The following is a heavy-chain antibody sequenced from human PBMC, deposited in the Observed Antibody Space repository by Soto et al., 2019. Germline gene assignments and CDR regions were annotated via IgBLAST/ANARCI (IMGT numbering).Heavy chain of an antibody. CDR3: ARAMDSYDYIWGSYRYDAFDI. CDR1: GYTFTGYY. V-gene: IGHV1-2*04. D-gene: IGHD3-16*02. Sequence: QVQLVQSGAEVKKPGASVKVSCKASGYTFTGYYMHWVRQAPGQGLEWMGWINPNSGGTNYAQKFQGWVTMTRDTSIRTAYMELSRLRSDDTAVYYCARAMDSYDYIWGSYRYDAFDIWGQGTMVTVSS. CDR2: INPNSGGT. J-gene: IGHJ3*02.